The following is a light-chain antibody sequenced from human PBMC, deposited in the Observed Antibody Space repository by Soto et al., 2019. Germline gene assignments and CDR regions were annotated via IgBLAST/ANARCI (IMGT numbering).Light chain of an antibody. Sequence: DIQMTQSPSSLSASVGDRVTITCRASQNIDNYLNWYHQKPGKAPDLLIFTASSLQSGVPSRFAGSGSGTHFTLTISSLQPEDIGAYYCQQSLSTPIYSFGQGT. CDR1: QNIDNY. J-gene: IGKJ2*03. V-gene: IGKV1-39*01. CDR2: TAS. CDR3: QQSLSTPIYS.